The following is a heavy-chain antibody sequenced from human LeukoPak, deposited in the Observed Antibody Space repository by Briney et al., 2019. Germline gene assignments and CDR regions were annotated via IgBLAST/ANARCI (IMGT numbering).Heavy chain of an antibody. Sequence: GESLKISCKGSGYSFTSYWIGWVRQMPGKGLEWMGIIYPGDSDTRYSPSFQGQVTISADKSISPAYLQWSSLKASDTAMYYCARLLGYCSGGSCYPGGEYYFDYWGQGTLATVSS. D-gene: IGHD2-15*01. J-gene: IGHJ4*02. CDR2: IYPGDSDT. V-gene: IGHV5-51*01. CDR3: ARLLGYCSGGSCYPGGEYYFDY. CDR1: GYSFTSYW.